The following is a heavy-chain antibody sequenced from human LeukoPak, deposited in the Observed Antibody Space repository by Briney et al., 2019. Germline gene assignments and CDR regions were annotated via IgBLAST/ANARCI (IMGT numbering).Heavy chain of an antibody. J-gene: IGHJ4*02. CDR2: IMGSGDST. Sequence: GGSLRPSCAASGFTFSSSAMNWVRQAPGKGLEWVSAIMGSGDSTYYADSVKGRFIISRDNSMNTLYLQMNGLRAEDTAVYYCARDPAFWGQGTLVTVSS. D-gene: IGHD2-15*01. V-gene: IGHV3-23*01. CDR1: GFTFSSSA. CDR3: ARDPAF.